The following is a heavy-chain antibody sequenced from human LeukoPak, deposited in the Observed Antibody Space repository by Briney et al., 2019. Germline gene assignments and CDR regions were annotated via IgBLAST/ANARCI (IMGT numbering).Heavy chain of an antibody. V-gene: IGHV3-30*02. D-gene: IGHD4/OR15-4a*01. CDR2: IRYDGSRK. J-gene: IGHJ3*02. CDR1: GFTFSTYG. Sequence: GGSLRLSCAASGFTFSTYGMHWVRQAPGKGLEWVAFIRYDGSRKYYADSVKGRFTISRDNSKNTLYLQMNSLRAEDTAMYYCAKVSLNMVNDAFDIWGQGTMVSVSS. CDR3: AKVSLNMVNDAFDI.